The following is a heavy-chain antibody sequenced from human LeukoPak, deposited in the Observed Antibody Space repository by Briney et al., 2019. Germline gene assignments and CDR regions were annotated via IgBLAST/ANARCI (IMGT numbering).Heavy chain of an antibody. D-gene: IGHD4-23*01. J-gene: IGHJ4*02. CDR1: GFTFDDYA. CDR2: ISWNSGSI. CDR3: ARNTGNGGYFDY. V-gene: IGHV3-9*01. Sequence: GGSLRLSCAASGFTFDDYAMHWVRQTPGKGLEWVSGISWNSGSIGYADSVKGRFTISRDNAKNSLYLQMNSLRAEDTALYYCARNTGNGGYFDYWGQGTLVTVSS.